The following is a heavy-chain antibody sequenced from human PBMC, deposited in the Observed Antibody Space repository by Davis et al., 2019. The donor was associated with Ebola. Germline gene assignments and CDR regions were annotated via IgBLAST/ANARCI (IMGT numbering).Heavy chain of an antibody. J-gene: IGHJ6*02. Sequence: SETLSLTCTVSGGSISSYYWSWIRQPPGKGLEWIGYIYYSGSTNYNPSLKSRVTMSVDTSKSQFSLKLSSVTAADTAVYYCARGNYGDYIVLYYYNMDVWGQGTTVTVSS. CDR1: GGSISSYY. V-gene: IGHV4-59*01. CDR3: ARGNYGDYIVLYYYNMDV. D-gene: IGHD4-17*01. CDR2: IYYSGST.